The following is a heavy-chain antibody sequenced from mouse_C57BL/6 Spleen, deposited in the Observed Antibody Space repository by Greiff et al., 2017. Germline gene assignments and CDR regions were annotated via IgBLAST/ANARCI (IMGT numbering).Heavy chain of an antibody. CDR2: ISSGGDYI. V-gene: IGHV5-9-1*02. J-gene: IGHJ4*01. CDR1: GFTFSSYA. D-gene: IGHD2-4*01. CDR3: TRAHGDYDDVPYAMDY. Sequence: EVKVVESGEGLVKPGGSLKLSCAASGFTFSSYAMSWVRQTPEKRLEWVAYISSGGDYIYYADTVKGRFTISRANARNTLYLQMSSLKSEDTAMYYCTRAHGDYDDVPYAMDYWGQGTSVTVSS.